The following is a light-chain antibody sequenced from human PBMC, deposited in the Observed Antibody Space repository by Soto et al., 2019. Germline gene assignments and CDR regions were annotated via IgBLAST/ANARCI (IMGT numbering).Light chain of an antibody. J-gene: IGLJ2*01. V-gene: IGLV2-14*01. CDR3: CSYTATNTRI. Sequence: QAVVTQPASVSASPGQSITISCTGTSSDVGGYNYVSWYQQHPGKAPKLIIFEVSNRPSGVSNRFSGSKSGKTASLTISGLQAEDEADYYCCSYTATNTRIFGGGTKLTVL. CDR1: SSDVGGYNY. CDR2: EVS.